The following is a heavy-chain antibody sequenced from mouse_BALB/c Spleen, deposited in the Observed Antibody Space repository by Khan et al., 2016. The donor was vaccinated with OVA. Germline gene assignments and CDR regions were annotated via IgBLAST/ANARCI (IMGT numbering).Heavy chain of an antibody. J-gene: IGHJ3*01. CDR3: AREASSWDFSFPY. CDR1: GYTFTNYV. V-gene: IGHV1S136*01. Sequence: VQLQQSGPELVEPGASVKMSCKASGYTFTNYVIHWVKQKPGQGLEWIGYINPDNAGTRYNEKVKGKATLTSDISSTSAYMELLSLTYEDSAVYYCAREASSWDFSFPYWGQGTLVTVSA. D-gene: IGHD4-1*01. CDR2: INPDNAGT.